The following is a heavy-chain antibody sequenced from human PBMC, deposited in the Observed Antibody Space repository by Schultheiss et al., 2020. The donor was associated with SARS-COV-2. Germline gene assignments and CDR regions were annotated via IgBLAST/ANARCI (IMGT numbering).Heavy chain of an antibody. CDR1: GYSISSGHY. Sequence: SETLSLTCAVSGYSISSGHYWGWIRQPPGKGLEWIGSIYHNGNRYYNPSLKSRVTTSVDTSNNQVSLKLSSVTAADTAVYYCASRMYYYDSSGYPNDAFDIWGRGRMVTVAS. CDR2: IYHNGNR. CDR3: ASRMYYYDSSGYPNDAFDI. V-gene: IGHV4-38-2*01. J-gene: IGHJ3*02. D-gene: IGHD3-22*01.